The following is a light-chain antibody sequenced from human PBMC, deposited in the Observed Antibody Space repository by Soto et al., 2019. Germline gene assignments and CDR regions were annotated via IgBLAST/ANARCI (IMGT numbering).Light chain of an antibody. CDR1: QRIGNY. V-gene: IGKV1-39*01. CDR2: FAS. Sequence: DIQMTQSPSSLSASVGDRVTITCRASQRIGNYLNWFQQKPGQVPQLLIYFASSLQSGVPSRFSGSGSGTDFTLTISSLQPEDSATYYCQQSYSTLYTFGQGTKLEIK. CDR3: QQSYSTLYT. J-gene: IGKJ2*01.